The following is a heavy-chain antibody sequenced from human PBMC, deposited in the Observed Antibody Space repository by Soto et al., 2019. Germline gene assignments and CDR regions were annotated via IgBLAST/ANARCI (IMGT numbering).Heavy chain of an antibody. CDR1: GYTFTSYG. D-gene: IGHD3-22*01. CDR2: ISAYNGNT. CDR3: ARAFALEGYYYDSSGPFGY. V-gene: IGHV1-18*01. J-gene: IGHJ4*01. Sequence: ASVKVSCKASGYTFTSYGISWVRQAPGQGLEWMGWISAYNGNTNYAQKLQGRVTMTTDTSTSTAYMELRSLRSDDTAVYYCARAFALEGYYYDSSGPFGYWGHRTLVTVSS.